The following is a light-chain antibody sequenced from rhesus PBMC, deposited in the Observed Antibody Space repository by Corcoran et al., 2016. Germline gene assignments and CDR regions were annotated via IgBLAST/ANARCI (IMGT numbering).Light chain of an antibody. J-gene: IGKJ2*01. CDR3: QHYYSTPS. V-gene: IGKV1-25*01. CDR1: QGISND. Sequence: DIQMTQSPSSLSASVGDRVTITCRASQGISNDLAWYQQKPGETPKLLIYEASRLQSGIPSRFSGSGSWTDFTLTISSLQSEDFATYYCQHYYSTPSFGQGTKVEI. CDR2: EAS.